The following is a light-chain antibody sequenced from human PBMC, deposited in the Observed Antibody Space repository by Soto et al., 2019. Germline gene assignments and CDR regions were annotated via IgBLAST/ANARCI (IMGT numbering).Light chain of an antibody. CDR2: EVS. Sequence: QSALAQPPSASGSPGQSVTISCAGTSNDVGGYNFVSWYQQHPGKAPKLIIFEVSKRPSGVPDRFSGSKFGNTAFLTVSGPQAEDEADYYCSSYAGNNIFYVFGTGTKLTVL. J-gene: IGLJ1*01. CDR3: SSYAGNNIFYV. V-gene: IGLV2-8*01. CDR1: SNDVGGYNF.